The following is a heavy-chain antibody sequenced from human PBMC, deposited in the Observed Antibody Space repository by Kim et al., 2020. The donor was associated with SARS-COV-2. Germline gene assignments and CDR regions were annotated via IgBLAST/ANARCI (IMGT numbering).Heavy chain of an antibody. Sequence: VKGRFTISRDNSKNTLYLQMNSLRAEDTAVYYCAKLYCSSTSCYRRFFDYWGQGTLVTVSS. CDR3: AKLYCSSTSCYRRFFDY. J-gene: IGHJ4*02. D-gene: IGHD2-2*02. V-gene: IGHV3-23*01.